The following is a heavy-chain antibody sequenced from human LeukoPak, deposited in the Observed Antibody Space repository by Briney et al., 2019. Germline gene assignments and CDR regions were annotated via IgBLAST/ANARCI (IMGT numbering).Heavy chain of an antibody. CDR3: AKDRLRCLDY. J-gene: IGHJ4*02. CDR1: QFTFSHYG. Sequence: GKSLTLSCVASQFTFSHYGMHWVRQAPGKGLEWVAFIRYDGSNKYYADSVKGRFTISRDNSKNTLYLQMNSLRAEDTAVYYCAKDRLRCLDYWGQGTLVTVSS. CDR2: IRYDGSNK. V-gene: IGHV3-30*02. D-gene: IGHD4-17*01.